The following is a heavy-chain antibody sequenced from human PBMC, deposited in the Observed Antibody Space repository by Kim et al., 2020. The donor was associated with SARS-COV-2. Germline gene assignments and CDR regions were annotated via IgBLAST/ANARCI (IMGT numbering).Heavy chain of an antibody. V-gene: IGHV1-18*01. D-gene: IGHD4-17*01. J-gene: IGHJ4*02. Sequence: NYAQNLQGRVTLTTDASTSTAFLELRSLRSDDTAVYFCARDRGYGDDTFDYWGQGTLVTVSS. CDR3: ARDRGYGDDTFDY.